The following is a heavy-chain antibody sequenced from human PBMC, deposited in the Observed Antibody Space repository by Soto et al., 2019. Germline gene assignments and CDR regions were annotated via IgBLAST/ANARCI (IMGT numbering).Heavy chain of an antibody. CDR2: KIWYDGSKK. Sequence: GGSLRLSCAASGVTFINAWMNWVRQAPGKGLEWVGRIKIWYDGSKKYYAASVKGRFTISRDNSKNTLYLQMNSLRAEDTAVYYCARPRTYYDFWSGYPIPDYYGMDVWGQGTTVTVSS. V-gene: IGHV3-33*08. J-gene: IGHJ6*02. CDR3: ARPRTYYDFWSGYPIPDYYGMDV. D-gene: IGHD3-3*01. CDR1: GVTFINAW.